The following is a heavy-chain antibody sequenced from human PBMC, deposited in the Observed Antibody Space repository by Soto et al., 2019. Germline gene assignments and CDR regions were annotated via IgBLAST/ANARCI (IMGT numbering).Heavy chain of an antibody. J-gene: IGHJ4*02. V-gene: IGHV1-46*03. CDR1: GYTFTNFY. CDR3: SRGLGSGDF. Sequence: QVQLVQSGAEVKGPGASVKVSCKTSGYTFTNFYIHWVRPAPGQGLEWMAIINPNGGSTNYAQRFQGRVILTSDTPTNTVYMELSNLRSDDTAVYYCSRGLGSGDFWGQGTLVTVSS. D-gene: IGHD3-3*01. CDR2: INPNGGST.